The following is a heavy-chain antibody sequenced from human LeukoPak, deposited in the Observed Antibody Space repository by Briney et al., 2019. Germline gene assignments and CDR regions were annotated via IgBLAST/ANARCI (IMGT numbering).Heavy chain of an antibody. Sequence: GGSLRLSCAASGFTVSSNYMSWVRQAPGKGLEWVSVIYSGGSTYYADSVKGRFTISRDNSKNTLYLQMNSLRAEDTAVYYYARVGSSSGTGYFQHWGQGTLVTVSS. D-gene: IGHD6-13*01. CDR3: ARVGSSSGTGYFQH. J-gene: IGHJ1*01. V-gene: IGHV3-53*01. CDR1: GFTVSSNY. CDR2: IYSGGST.